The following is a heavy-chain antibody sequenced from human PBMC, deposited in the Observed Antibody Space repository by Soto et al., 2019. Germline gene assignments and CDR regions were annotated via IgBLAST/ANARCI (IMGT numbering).Heavy chain of an antibody. V-gene: IGHV3-33*01. CDR3: AGGGGGAIIYGRDV. Sequence: PGVSLRLSCAASGFTFSSDGVHWVRRAPGKGLEWVAVIWYDGSNKYYADSVKGRFTISRDNSKNTLYLQMNSLRAEDTAVDYWAGGGGGAIIYGRDVRRQRRRVTVSS. J-gene: IGHJ6*02. CDR1: GFTFSSDG. D-gene: IGHD2-15*01. CDR2: IWYDGSNK.